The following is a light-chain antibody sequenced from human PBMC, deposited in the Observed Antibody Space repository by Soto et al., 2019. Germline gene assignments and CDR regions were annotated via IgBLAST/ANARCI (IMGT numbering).Light chain of an antibody. Sequence: DIAMIQSPSSLCGSXGDRVTITRRASQRRNRFLAGYQQKPGKAPKLXXYDASSLQSGGPSRFSGSGSATEFARTISSLQPDDFATYYGQHFNSYPWTFGQGTKVDIK. CDR1: QRRNRF. CDR2: DAS. CDR3: QHFNSYPWT. V-gene: IGKV1-5*01. J-gene: IGKJ1*01.